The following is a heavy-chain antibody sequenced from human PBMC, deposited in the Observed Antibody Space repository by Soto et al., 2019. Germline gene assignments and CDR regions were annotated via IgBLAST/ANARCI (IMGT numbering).Heavy chain of an antibody. CDR3: ARGNPEFYYDSSGYYHAGMDV. J-gene: IGHJ6*02. CDR1: GFTFSSYS. Sequence: GGSLRLSCAASGFTFSSYSMNWVRQAPGKGLEWVSSISSSSSYIYYADSVKGRFTISRDNAKNSLYLQMNSLRAEDTAVYYCARGNPEFYYDSSGYYHAGMDVWGQGTTVTVSS. D-gene: IGHD3-22*01. CDR2: ISSSSSYI. V-gene: IGHV3-21*01.